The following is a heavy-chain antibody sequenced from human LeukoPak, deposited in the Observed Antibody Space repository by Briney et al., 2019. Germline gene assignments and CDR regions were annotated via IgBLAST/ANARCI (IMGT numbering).Heavy chain of an antibody. CDR1: GGSISSSSYY. D-gene: IGHD6-19*01. V-gene: IGHV4-39*07. CDR2: IYYSGST. CDR3: ARTSVAGTKNFDY. Sequence: SETLSLTCTVSGGSISSSSYYWGWIRQPPGKGLEWIGSIYYSGSTYYNPSLKSRVTISVDTSKNQFSLQLSSVTAADTAVYYCARTSVAGTKNFDYWGQGTLVTVSS. J-gene: IGHJ4*02.